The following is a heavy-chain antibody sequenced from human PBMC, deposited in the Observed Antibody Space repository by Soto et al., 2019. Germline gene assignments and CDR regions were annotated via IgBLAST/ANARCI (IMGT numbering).Heavy chain of an antibody. D-gene: IGHD3-3*01. CDR3: ARGRGPYDFWSGYFFDY. J-gene: IGHJ4*02. Sequence: SETLSLTCAVYGGSFSGYYWSWIRQPPGKGLEWIGEINHSGSTNYNPSLKSRVTISVDTSKNQFSLKLSSVTAADTAVYYCARGRGPYDFWSGYFFDYWGQGTLVTVSS. CDR2: INHSGST. CDR1: GGSFSGYY. V-gene: IGHV4-34*01.